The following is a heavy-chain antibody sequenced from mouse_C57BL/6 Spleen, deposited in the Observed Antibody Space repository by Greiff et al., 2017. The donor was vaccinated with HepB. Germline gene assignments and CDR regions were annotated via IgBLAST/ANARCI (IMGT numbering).Heavy chain of an antibody. CDR3: SLGRFDY. D-gene: IGHD4-1*01. CDR2: IDPSDSYT. CDR1: GYTFTSYW. J-gene: IGHJ2*01. Sequence: QVQLQQPGAELVKPGASVKLSCKASGYTFTSYWMQWVKQRPGQGLEWIGEIDPSDSYTNYNQKFKGKATLTVDTSSSTAYMQLSSLTSEDSAVYYCSLGRFDYWGQGTTLTVSS. V-gene: IGHV1-50*01.